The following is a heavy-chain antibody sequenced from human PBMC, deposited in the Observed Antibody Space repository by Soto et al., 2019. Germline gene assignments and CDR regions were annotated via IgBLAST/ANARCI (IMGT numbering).Heavy chain of an antibody. CDR2: IYHSGST. J-gene: IGHJ6*02. Sequence: QVQLQESGPGLVKPSGTLSLTCAVSGGSISSSNWWSWVRQPPGKGLEWIGEIYHSGSTNYNPSLKGRFTISVDKSKNQCSLNLSSVPAADTAVYYCARRLQSDPYYYYGMDVWGPGTTVTVSS. V-gene: IGHV4-4*02. CDR3: ARRLQSDPYYYYGMDV. D-gene: IGHD5-12*01. CDR1: GGSISSSNW.